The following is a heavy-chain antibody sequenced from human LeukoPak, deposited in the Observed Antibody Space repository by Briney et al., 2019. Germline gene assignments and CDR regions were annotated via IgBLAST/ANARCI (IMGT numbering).Heavy chain of an antibody. D-gene: IGHD5-18*01. CDR3: AKDPRDHSYGWSWRYFDY. V-gene: IGHV3-21*01. Sequence: PGGSLRLSCTASGFTFTSHSLNWVRQAPGKGLEWVASINFDSTYICDADSLKGRFSVSRDNARNSVYLQMNSLRAEDTAVYYCAKDPRDHSYGWSWRYFDYWGQGTLVTVSS. CDR2: INFDSTYI. J-gene: IGHJ4*02. CDR1: GFTFTSHS.